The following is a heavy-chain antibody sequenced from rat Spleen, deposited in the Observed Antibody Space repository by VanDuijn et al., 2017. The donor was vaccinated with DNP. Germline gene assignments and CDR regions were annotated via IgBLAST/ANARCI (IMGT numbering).Heavy chain of an antibody. CDR2: ITTSGGST. V-gene: IGHV5-25*01. CDR3: IRWNSGHFDY. J-gene: IGHJ2*01. D-gene: IGHD4-3*01. CDR1: GFTFSNYG. Sequence: EVQLVESGGGLVQPGGSMKLACSPSGFTFSNYGMAWVRQAPKKGLEWVATITTSGGSTYYRDSVKGRFIISRDNAKSTLYLQMNSLRSEDMATYYCIRWNSGHFDYWGQGVMVTVSS.